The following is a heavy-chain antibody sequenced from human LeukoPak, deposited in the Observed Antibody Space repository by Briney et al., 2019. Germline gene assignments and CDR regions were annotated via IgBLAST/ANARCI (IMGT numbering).Heavy chain of an antibody. J-gene: IGHJ5*02. Sequence: SETLSLTCTVSGGSISSYYWSWIRQPPRKGLEWIGYIYYSGSTNYNPSLKSRVTISVDTSKNQFSLKLSSVTAADTAVYYCARGGASSGYFNWFDPWGQGTLVTVSS. CDR1: GGSISSYY. CDR2: IYYSGST. V-gene: IGHV4-59*01. CDR3: ARGGASSGYFNWFDP. D-gene: IGHD5-12*01.